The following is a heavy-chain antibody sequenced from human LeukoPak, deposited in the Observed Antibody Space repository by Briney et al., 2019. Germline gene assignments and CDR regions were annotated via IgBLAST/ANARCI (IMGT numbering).Heavy chain of an antibody. V-gene: IGHV4-39*01. CDR1: GGSTSSSYW. CDR2: ISYTGST. J-gene: IGHJ6*02. CDR3: AKSADYYVMDV. Sequence: PSEALSLTCAVSGGSTSSSYWWSWVRQPPGKGLEWIGTISYTGSTYYNPSLTSRVTISVDTSKNQFSLKLSSVTAADTAVFYCAKSADYYVMDVWGQGTTVTVSS.